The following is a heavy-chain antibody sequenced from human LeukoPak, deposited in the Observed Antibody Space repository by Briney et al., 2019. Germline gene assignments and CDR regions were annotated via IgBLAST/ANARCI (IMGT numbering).Heavy chain of an antibody. CDR2: IHSSGNI. J-gene: IGHJ4*02. CDR3: ARGRYNSKTDFDY. CDR1: GDSISSSDYD. D-gene: IGHD3-16*02. Sequence: ETRSLTCTDSGDSISSSDYDWGWIRQPPGKGLEWIGSIHSSGNIYYNPSLKSRVTISLNTSNNQFSLRLFSVSAADTAVYYCARGRYNSKTDFDYWGQGTLVTVSS. V-gene: IGHV4-39*07.